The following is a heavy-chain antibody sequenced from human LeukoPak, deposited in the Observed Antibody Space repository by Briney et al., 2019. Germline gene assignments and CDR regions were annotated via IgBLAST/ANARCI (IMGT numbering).Heavy chain of an antibody. J-gene: IGHJ5*02. Sequence: PSETLSLTCTVSGDSINAYYWGWIRQPPGRGLEWIGYIYFSGTTKYNPSLESRVTISVDTSKNQFSLKLSSVTAADTAVYYCARRRAEGGSNGHYNWFDPWGQGILVTVSS. CDR1: GDSINAYY. V-gene: IGHV4-59*08. D-gene: IGHD6-13*01. CDR2: IYFSGTT. CDR3: ARRRAEGGSNGHYNWFDP.